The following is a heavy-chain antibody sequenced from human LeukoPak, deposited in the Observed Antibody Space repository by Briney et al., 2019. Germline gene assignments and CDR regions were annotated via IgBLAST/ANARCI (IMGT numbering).Heavy chain of an antibody. V-gene: IGHV1-2*02. CDR2: INPKSDGT. CDR1: GHILTHHY. CDR3: ARDPPGTTAFDL. D-gene: IGHD1-1*01. Sequence: ASVNLSSKASGHILTHHYTHGAPHPPGQGREWMGWINPKSDGTKYAQNFQGRVTMTWDTSMSTAYMEVSRLTSDDTAMFYCARDPPGTTAFDLWGQGTMVTVSS. J-gene: IGHJ3*01.